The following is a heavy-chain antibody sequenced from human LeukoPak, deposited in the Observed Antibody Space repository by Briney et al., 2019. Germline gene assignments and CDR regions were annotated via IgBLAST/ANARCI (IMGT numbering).Heavy chain of an antibody. CDR1: GYTLTELS. V-gene: IGHV1-24*01. Sequence: ASVKVSCKVSGYTLTELSMHWVRQAPGKGLEWMGGFDPEDGETIYAQKFQGRVTITADESTSTAYMELSSLRSEDTAVYYCARDLRLGGWSDGGSDAFDIGGRNTIDTVSS. D-gene: IGHD3-16*01. CDR2: FDPEDGET. CDR3: ARDLRLGGWSDGGSDAFDI. J-gene: IGHJ3*02.